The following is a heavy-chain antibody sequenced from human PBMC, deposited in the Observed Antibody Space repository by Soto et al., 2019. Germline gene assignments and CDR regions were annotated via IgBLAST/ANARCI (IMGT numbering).Heavy chain of an antibody. CDR2: INHSGST. V-gene: IGHV4-34*01. CDR3: ASTKYSSLDY. D-gene: IGHD2-21*01. CDR1: GGSFSGYY. Sequence: PSETLSLTCAVYGGSFSGYYWSWIRQPPGKGLEWIGEINHSGSTNYNPSLKSRVTISVDTSKNQFSLKLSSVTAADTAVYYCASTKYSSLDYWGQGTLVTVSS. J-gene: IGHJ4*02.